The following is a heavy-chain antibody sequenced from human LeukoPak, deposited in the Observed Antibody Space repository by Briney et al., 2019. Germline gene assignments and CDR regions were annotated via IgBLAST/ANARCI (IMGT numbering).Heavy chain of an antibody. D-gene: IGHD3-10*01. CDR1: GFTFSSYY. CDR3: ARVGLWFGETGFDI. Sequence: GASVKVSCKASGFTFSSYYFHWVRQAPGQGLEWLRLINASGGGTRYTQKLQGRVTMTKDTSTSTVYMELSSLRSADTAVYFCARVGLWFGETGFDIWGQGTLVIVSS. V-gene: IGHV1-46*04. CDR2: INASGGGT. J-gene: IGHJ3*02.